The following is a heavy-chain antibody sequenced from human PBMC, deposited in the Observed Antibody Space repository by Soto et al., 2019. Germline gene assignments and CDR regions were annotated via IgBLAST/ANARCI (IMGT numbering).Heavy chain of an antibody. CDR2: ISDTSGTI. CDR3: ARDRQPSSYIGLDV. Sequence: GGSLRLSCEASGFTFSAHYMSWIRQAPGKGLEWISYISDTSGTIYYADSVRGRFTISRDNAKNSLSLQMNSLRADDTAVYYCARDRQPSSYIGLDVWGQGTTVTVSS. D-gene: IGHD4-4*01. CDR1: GFTFSAHY. V-gene: IGHV3-11*01. J-gene: IGHJ6*02.